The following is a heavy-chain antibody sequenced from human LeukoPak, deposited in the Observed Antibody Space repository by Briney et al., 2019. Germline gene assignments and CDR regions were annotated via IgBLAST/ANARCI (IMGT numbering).Heavy chain of an antibody. J-gene: IGHJ4*02. V-gene: IGHV5-51*01. CDR1: GYSFTSYW. D-gene: IGHD2-15*01. CDR3: ARLWRSDPVAY. CDR2: IHAGDSDT. Sequence: GESLKISCKGSGYSFTSYWIGWVRQMPGKGLEWMGFIHAGDSDTRYSPSFQGQVTISADKSISTAYLQWSSLKASDTAMYYCARLWRSDPVAYWGQGTLVTVSS.